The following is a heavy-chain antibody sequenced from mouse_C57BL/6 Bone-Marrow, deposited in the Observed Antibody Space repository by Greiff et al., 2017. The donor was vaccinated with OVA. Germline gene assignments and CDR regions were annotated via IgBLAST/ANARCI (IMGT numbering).Heavy chain of an antibody. J-gene: IGHJ4*01. V-gene: IGHV5-4*03. Sequence: DVMLVESGGGLVKPGGSLKLSCAASGFTFSSYAMSWVRQTPEKRLEWVATISDGGSYTYYPDNVKGRFTISRDNAKNNLYLQMSHLKSEDTAMYYCARARGSNWVLYYAMDYWGQGTSVTVSS. CDR2: ISDGGSYT. CDR1: GFTFSSYA. CDR3: ARARGSNWVLYYAMDY. D-gene: IGHD4-1*01.